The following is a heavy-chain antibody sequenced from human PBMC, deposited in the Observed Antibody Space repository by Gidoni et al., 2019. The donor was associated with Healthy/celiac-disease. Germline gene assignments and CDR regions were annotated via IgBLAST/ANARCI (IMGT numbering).Heavy chain of an antibody. V-gene: IGHV1-18*01. CDR3: ARDLKYIVVVPAATVGAFDI. CDR2: ISAYNGNT. Sequence: QVQLVQSGAEVKKPGASVKVSCKASGYTFTSYGISWVRQAPGQGLEWMGWISAYNGNTNYAQKLQGRVTMTTDTSTSTAYMELRSLRSDDTAVYYCARDLKYIVVVPAATVGAFDIWGQGTMVTVSS. D-gene: IGHD2-2*01. CDR1: GYTFTSYG. J-gene: IGHJ3*02.